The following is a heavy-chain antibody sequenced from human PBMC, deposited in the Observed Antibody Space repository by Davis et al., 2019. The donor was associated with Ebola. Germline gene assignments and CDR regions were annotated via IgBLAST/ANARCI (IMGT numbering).Heavy chain of an antibody. Sequence: KVSCKGSGYSFTSYWIVWLRQMPGKGLEFMGFIYPGYSDTRYSPSFQGQVTISADKSISTAYLQWSSLKASDTAMYYCASPFMIPPHWGQGTLVTVSS. CDR3: ASPFMIPPH. CDR1: GYSFTSYW. CDR2: IYPGYSDT. D-gene: IGHD3-16*01. V-gene: IGHV5-51*01. J-gene: IGHJ4*02.